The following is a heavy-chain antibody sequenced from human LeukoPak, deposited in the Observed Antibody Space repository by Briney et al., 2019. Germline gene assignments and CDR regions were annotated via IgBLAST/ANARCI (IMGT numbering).Heavy chain of an antibody. CDR3: ASPYDSSGYPRGPDY. V-gene: IGHV3-7*01. Sequence: GGSRRLSCAASGFTFSRYWMSWFRQAPGKGLEWVANINQDGSVREYVDSVQGRFTVSRDNAEKSLYLQMNSLRPEDTAVYYCASPYDSSGYPRGPDYWSQGTLVTVSS. CDR2: INQDGSVR. CDR1: GFTFSRYW. D-gene: IGHD3-22*01. J-gene: IGHJ4*02.